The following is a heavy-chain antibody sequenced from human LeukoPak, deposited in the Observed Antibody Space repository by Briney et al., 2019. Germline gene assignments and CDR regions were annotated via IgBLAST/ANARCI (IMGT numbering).Heavy chain of an antibody. CDR1: GGSISYYY. D-gene: IGHD4-17*01. CDR3: AREDPQTTVPEGMDV. J-gene: IGHJ6*02. Sequence: TETLSLTCTVSGGSISYYYWSWIRQSPGKGLEWIGYIYYSGTTNYNPSLKSRVTISVDTSKNQFSLQLRSVTAADTAVYYCAREDPQTTVPEGMDVWGQGTTVTVSS. CDR2: IYYSGTT. V-gene: IGHV4-59*01.